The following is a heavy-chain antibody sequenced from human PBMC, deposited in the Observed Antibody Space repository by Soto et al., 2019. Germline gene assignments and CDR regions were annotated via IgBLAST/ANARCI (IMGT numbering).Heavy chain of an antibody. J-gene: IGHJ3*02. D-gene: IGHD1-26*01. V-gene: IGHV3-9*01. CDR3: VKGVRENAFEM. Sequence: PGGSLRLSCAASGLTFDDYAMHWVRQAPGKGLDWVSGISWNSDGSKQYADSVKGRVTISRDNSKITLYLQMNSLRPEDTAVYYCVKGVRENAFEMWGQGTMVTISS. CDR1: GLTFDDYA. CDR2: ISWNSDGS.